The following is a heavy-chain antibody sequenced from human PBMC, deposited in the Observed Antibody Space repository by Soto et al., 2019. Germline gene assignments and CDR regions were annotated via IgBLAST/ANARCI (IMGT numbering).Heavy chain of an antibody. V-gene: IGHV3-23*01. CDR3: AREFAPGSPNYDY. D-gene: IGHD3-10*01. CDR1: GFTFSNYA. Sequence: GGSLSLSCAASGFTFSNYAMSWVRQAPGKGLEWVSTFTRSGNTYYADSVKGRFTIYRDNSKNTLYLQMDSLRAEDTAVYYCAREFAPGSPNYDYWGLGTLVTVSS. CDR2: FTRSGNT. J-gene: IGHJ4*02.